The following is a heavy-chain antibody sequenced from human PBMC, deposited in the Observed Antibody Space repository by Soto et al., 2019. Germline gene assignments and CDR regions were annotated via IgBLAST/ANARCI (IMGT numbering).Heavy chain of an antibody. CDR2: MNPNSGNT. CDR3: ARGFLGHCGRTSCYQLDY. V-gene: IGHV1-8*01. Sequence: ASVKVSCKASGYTFTSYEINWARQATGQGLEWMGWMNPNSGNTGYAQMFQGRLTMTRNTSISTAYMELSSLRSEDTATYYCARGFLGHCGRTSCYQLDYWGQGSLVTVPQ. CDR1: GYTFTSYE. D-gene: IGHD2-2*01. J-gene: IGHJ4*02.